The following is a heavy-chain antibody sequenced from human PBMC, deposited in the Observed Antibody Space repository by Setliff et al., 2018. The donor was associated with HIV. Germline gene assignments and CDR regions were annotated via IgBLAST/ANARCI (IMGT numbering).Heavy chain of an antibody. CDR2: IYYSGST. J-gene: IGHJ6*03. Sequence: SETLSLTCTVSGGSISSSSYYWGWIRQPPGKGREWIGSIYYSGSTYYNPSLKSRVTISVDTSKNQFSLKLSSVTAADTAVYYCARVDCSSTSCYRDYYYYMDVWGKGTTVTAP. CDR3: ARVDCSSTSCYRDYYYYMDV. D-gene: IGHD2-2*01. CDR1: GGSISSSSYY. V-gene: IGHV4-39*01.